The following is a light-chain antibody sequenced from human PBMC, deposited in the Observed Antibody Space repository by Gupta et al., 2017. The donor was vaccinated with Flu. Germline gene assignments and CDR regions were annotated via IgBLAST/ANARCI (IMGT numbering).Light chain of an antibody. CDR1: HGISTY. Sequence: EIYIIQSPSSLYASLRDRVTITCRASHGISTYLSWFQQKPGSAPKSLIYAAPRLQSGVPSKFSGSGSGTDFTLTISSLQPEDFATYYCQQQNSFPFTFGRGTKVEIK. J-gene: IGKJ4*01. CDR2: AAP. V-gene: IGKV1-16*02. CDR3: QQQNSFPFT.